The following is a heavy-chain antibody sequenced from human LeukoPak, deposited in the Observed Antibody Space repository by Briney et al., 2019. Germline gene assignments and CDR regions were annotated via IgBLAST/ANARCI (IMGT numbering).Heavy chain of an antibody. CDR3: ARGVGIFGVHMPGGDAFDI. J-gene: IGHJ3*02. CDR2: INWNGGRT. CDR1: GFSFSTYS. Sequence: GGTLRLSCAASGFSFSTYSMTWVRQAPGKGLEWVSGINWNGGRTGYADSVKGRFTISRDNAKNSLYLQMNSLRAEDTALYYCARGVGIFGVHMPGGDAFDIWGQGTMVTVSS. D-gene: IGHD3-3*01. V-gene: IGHV3-20*04.